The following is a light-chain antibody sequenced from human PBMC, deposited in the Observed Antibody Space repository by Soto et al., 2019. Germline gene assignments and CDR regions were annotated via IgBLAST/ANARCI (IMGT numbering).Light chain of an antibody. CDR3: TSYTSSSIPYV. CDR1: SSDVGGYNY. J-gene: IGLJ1*01. Sequence: QSALTQPASVSGSPGQSITISCTGTSSDVGGYNYVSWYQQHPGKAPKLMIYDVSNRPSGVSNRFSGSKSGNTASLTISGLQAEDEADYYCTSYTSSSIPYVSGTGTKLTV. CDR2: DVS. V-gene: IGLV2-14*01.